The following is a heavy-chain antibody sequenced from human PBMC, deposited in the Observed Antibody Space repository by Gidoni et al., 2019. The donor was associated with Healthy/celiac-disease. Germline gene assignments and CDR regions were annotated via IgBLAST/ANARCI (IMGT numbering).Heavy chain of an antibody. CDR2: IKSKTDGGTT. CDR3: TTAQHYITMVRGVIIWGVP. D-gene: IGHD3-10*01. V-gene: IGHV3-15*01. Sequence: EVQLVESGGGLVKPGGSLRLACAASGFTFSNAWMSWVRQAPGKGLEWVGRIKSKTDGGTTDYAEPVKGRFTISRDDSKNTLYLQMNSLKTEDTAVYYCTTAQHYITMVRGVIIWGVPWGQGTLVTVSS. J-gene: IGHJ5*02. CDR1: GFTFSNAW.